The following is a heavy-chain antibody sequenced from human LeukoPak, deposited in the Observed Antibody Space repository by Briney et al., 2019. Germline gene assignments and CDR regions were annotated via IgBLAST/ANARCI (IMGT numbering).Heavy chain of an antibody. CDR1: GYSFTSYW. CDR3: ARRPAVGYCSGGSCYPDAFDI. J-gene: IGHJ3*02. D-gene: IGHD2-15*01. V-gene: IGHV5-51*01. Sequence: GESLKISCKGSGYSFTSYWIGWVRPMPGKGLEWMGIIYPGDSDTRYSPSFQGQVTISADKSISTAYLQWSSLKASDTAMYYCARRPAVGYCSGGSCYPDAFDIWGQGTMVTVSS. CDR2: IYPGDSDT.